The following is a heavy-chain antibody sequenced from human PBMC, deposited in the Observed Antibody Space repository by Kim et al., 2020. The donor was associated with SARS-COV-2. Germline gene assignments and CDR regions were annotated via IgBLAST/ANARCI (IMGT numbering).Heavy chain of an antibody. CDR3: ARDCVLGYYGSGSYWVSYYYYGMDV. CDR2: IKQDGSEK. V-gene: IGHV3-7*01. Sequence: GGSLRLSCAASGFTFSSYWMSWVRQAPGKGLEWVANIKQDGSEKYYVDSVKGRFTISRDNAKNSLYLQMNSLRAEDTAVYYCARDCVLGYYGSGSYWVSYYYYGMDVWGQGTTVTVSS. D-gene: IGHD3-10*01. J-gene: IGHJ6*02. CDR1: GFTFSSYW.